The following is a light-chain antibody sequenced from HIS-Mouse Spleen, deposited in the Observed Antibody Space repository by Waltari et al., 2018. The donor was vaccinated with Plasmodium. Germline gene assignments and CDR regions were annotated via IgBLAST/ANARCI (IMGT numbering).Light chain of an antibody. Sequence: QSALTQPASVSGSPGQSITISCTGTSSDVGSYNLVSWYQQHPGKAPKLMMYECSKRPSGVSNRFSGSNSGNTASLTISGLQAEDEADYYCCSYAGSSTLVFGGGTKLTVL. CDR2: ECS. V-gene: IGLV2-23*01. CDR1: SSDVGSYNL. CDR3: CSYAGSSTLV. J-gene: IGLJ3*02.